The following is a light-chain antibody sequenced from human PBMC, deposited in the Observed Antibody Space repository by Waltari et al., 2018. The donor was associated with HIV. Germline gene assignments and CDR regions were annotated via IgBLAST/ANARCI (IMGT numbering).Light chain of an antibody. CDR3: SSYAGNFVV. V-gene: IGLV2-8*01. Sequence: QSALTQPPSASVSLGQSVTIQCTGTSSDGGGYDYVSWYQQQPGKAPKLVIYEVTKRPSGVPDRFSGSKSGNTASLNISWLQAEDEADYYCSSYAGNFVVFGGGTNLTVL. CDR1: SSDGGGYDY. CDR2: EVT. J-gene: IGLJ2*01.